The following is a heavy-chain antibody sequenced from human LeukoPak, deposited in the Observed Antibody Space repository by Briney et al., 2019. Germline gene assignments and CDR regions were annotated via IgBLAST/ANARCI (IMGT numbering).Heavy chain of an antibody. Sequence: PSETLSLTCTVSGYSISSGYYWGWIRQPPGKGLEWIGSIYHSGSTYYNPSLKSRVTISVDTSKNQFSLKLSSVTAADTAVYYCATPARYSSSWYFDYWGQGTLVTVSS. J-gene: IGHJ4*02. V-gene: IGHV4-38-2*02. CDR3: ATPARYSSSWYFDY. CDR1: GYSISSGYY. CDR2: IYHSGST. D-gene: IGHD6-13*01.